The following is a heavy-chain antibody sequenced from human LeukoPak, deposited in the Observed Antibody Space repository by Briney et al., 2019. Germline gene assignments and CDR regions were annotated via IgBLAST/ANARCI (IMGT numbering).Heavy chain of an antibody. CDR1: GGSISSYY. CDR3: ARAGSVWSFDY. J-gene: IGHJ4*02. Sequence: SETLSLTCTVSGGSISSYYWSWIRQPPGKGLEWIGYIYYSGITNYNPSLKSRVTISVDTSKNQFSPKLRSVTAADTAVYYCARAGSVWSFDYWGQGTLVTVSS. D-gene: IGHD6-19*01. CDR2: IYYSGIT. V-gene: IGHV4-59*01.